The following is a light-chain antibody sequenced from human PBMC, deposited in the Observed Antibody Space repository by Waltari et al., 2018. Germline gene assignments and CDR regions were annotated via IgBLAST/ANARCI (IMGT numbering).Light chain of an antibody. V-gene: IGLV2-14*03. CDR1: SSVIGRYND. CDR3: GLYTSSSTWV. J-gene: IGLJ3*02. Sequence: QSALTQPASVSGSPGQSITISCTGTSSVIGRYNDVSWYQQLPGKAPKLIICDVTMGPSGVSNRFSGSKSGDTASLTISGLQAEDEADYYCGLYTSSSTWVFGGGTKVTVL. CDR2: DVT.